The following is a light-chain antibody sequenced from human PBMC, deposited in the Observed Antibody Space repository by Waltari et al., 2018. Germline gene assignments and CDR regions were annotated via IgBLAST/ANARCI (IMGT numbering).Light chain of an antibody. CDR2: GKP. V-gene: IGLV3-19*01. J-gene: IGLJ1*01. Sequence: SSELTQDPAVSVALGQTVTITCQGDSLRGYYASWYQQKPGQAPFLVIYGKPNRPSVIPDRFSGSSSGNTASLTITGAQAEDEADYYCYSRDNIGDHLRVFGTATKVTVL. CDR1: SLRGYY. CDR3: YSRDNIGDHLRV.